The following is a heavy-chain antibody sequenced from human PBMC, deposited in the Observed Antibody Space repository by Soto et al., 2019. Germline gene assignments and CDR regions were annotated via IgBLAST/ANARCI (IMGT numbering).Heavy chain of an antibody. Sequence: SGPTLVNPTQTLTLTCNFSGFSLNGNGVGVGWIRQPPGKALEWLALIYWAGDLRYSPALKSRLTITQDPSKDQVVLTMTNFDPTVSGTYYCALGYVQLWSTFHYFCWWGRGFRGAVSS. CDR2: IYWAGDL. D-gene: IGHD2-21*01. J-gene: IGHJ4*02. CDR3: ALGYVQLWSTFHYFCW. V-gene: IGHV2-5*02. CDR1: GFSLNGNGVG.